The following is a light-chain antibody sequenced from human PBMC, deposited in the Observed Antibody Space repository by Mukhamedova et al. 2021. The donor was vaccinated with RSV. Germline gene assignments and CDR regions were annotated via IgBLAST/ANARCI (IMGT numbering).Light chain of an antibody. CDR2: KNN. CDR3: SSYTSSSTVV. J-gene: IGLJ2*01. V-gene: IGLV1-47*01. Sequence: KLLIYKNNQRPSGVPDRFSGSKSGTSASLAISGLRSEDEADYYCSSYTSSSTVVFGGGTKLTVL.